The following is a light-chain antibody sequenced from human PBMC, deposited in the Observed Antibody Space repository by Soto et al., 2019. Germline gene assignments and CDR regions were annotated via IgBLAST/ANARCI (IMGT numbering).Light chain of an antibody. J-gene: IGLJ1*01. CDR3: QSYDTSLSALYV. CDR1: NSNIGAGYD. V-gene: IGLV1-40*01. CDR2: GNS. Sequence: QSVLTQPPSVSGAPGQRVTISCTRSNSNIGAGYDVHWYQLLPGTAPKLLIYGNSNRPSGVPDRFSGSKSGTSASLAITGLQAEDEADYYCQSYDTSLSALYVFGTGTKLTVL.